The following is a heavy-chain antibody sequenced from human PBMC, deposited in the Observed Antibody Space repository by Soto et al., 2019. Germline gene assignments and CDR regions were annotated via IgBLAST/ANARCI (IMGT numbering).Heavy chain of an antibody. D-gene: IGHD1-26*01. CDR3: AKDLKLDYLIVDPFDY. Sequence: PGGSLRLSCAASGFTFSSYGMHWVRQAPGKGLEWVAVISNDGSNKYYADSVKGRFTISRDNSKNTLYLQMNSLRAEDTAVYYCAKDLKLDYLIVDPFDYWGQGTLVTVSS. CDR2: ISNDGSNK. J-gene: IGHJ4*02. V-gene: IGHV3-30*18. CDR1: GFTFSSYG.